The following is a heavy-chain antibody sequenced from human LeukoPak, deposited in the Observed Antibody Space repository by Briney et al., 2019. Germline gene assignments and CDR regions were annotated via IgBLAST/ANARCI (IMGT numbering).Heavy chain of an antibody. CDR3: ARGKWFGELLHFDY. CDR1: GFTFSSYW. D-gene: IGHD3-10*01. V-gene: IGHV3-7*03. J-gene: IGHJ4*02. Sequence: PGGSLRLSCAASGFTFSSYWMNWVRQAPGKGLEWVANIKQDGSEKYYVDSVKGRFTISRDNTKNSLYLQMNSLRAEDTAVYYCARGKWFGELLHFDYWGQGTLVSVCS. CDR2: IKQDGSEK.